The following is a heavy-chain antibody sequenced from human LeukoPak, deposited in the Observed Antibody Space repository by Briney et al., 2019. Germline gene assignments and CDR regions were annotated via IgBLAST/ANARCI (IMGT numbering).Heavy chain of an antibody. CDR3: ARETVTNHDAFDI. CDR1: GFTFSNHA. D-gene: IGHD4-11*01. J-gene: IGHJ3*02. Sequence: GRSLRLSCAASGFTFSNHAMHWVRQAPGKGLKWVAVISHDGSNTYYGDSVKGRFTISRDNSKNTLDLQMNSLRAEDTAVYYCARETVTNHDAFDIWGQGAVVTVSS. V-gene: IGHV3-30-3*01. CDR2: ISHDGSNT.